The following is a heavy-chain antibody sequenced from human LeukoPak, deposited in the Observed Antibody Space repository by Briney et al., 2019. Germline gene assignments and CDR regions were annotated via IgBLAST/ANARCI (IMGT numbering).Heavy chain of an antibody. D-gene: IGHD3-22*01. CDR3: AKDRLTSSGPELN. Sequence: GGSLRLSCAASGFTFSSYAMSWVRQAPGKGLEWVSSISSGGGSTYYADSVKGRFTISRDNSKNTLYLQMNSLRAEDRAVYYCAKDRLTSSGPELNWGQGTLVTVSS. CDR2: ISSGGGST. J-gene: IGHJ4*02. CDR1: GFTFSSYA. V-gene: IGHV3-23*01.